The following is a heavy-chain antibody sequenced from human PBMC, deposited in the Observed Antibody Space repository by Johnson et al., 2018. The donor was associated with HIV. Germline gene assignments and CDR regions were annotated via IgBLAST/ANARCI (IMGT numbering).Heavy chain of an antibody. Sequence: VTLVESGGGLVQPGGSLRLSCAASGFTVSSNYMSWVRQAPGKGLEWVSVIYSGGITYYADSVKGRFTISRDNSKNTLYLQMNSLRADDTAVYYCARGDDSSGYYYHDAFDIWGQGTMVTVSA. CDR3: ARGDDSSGYYYHDAFDI. V-gene: IGHV3-66*01. CDR1: GFTVSSNY. CDR2: IYSGGIT. D-gene: IGHD3-22*01. J-gene: IGHJ3*02.